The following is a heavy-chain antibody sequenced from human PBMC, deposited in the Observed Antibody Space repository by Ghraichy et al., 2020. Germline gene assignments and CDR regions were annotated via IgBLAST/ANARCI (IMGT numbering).Heavy chain of an antibody. CDR3: ARDLGSSSWFVDY. V-gene: IGHV3-33*01. Sequence: GESLKISCAASGFTFSSYGMHWVRQAPGKGLEWVAVIWYDGSNKYYADSVKGRFTISRDNSKNTLYLQMNSLRAEDTAVYYCARDLGSSSWFVDYWGQGTLVTVSS. CDR1: GFTFSSYG. J-gene: IGHJ4*02. CDR2: IWYDGSNK. D-gene: IGHD6-13*01.